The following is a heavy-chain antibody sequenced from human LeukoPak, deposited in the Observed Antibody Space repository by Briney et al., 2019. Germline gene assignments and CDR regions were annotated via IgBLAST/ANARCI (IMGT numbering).Heavy chain of an antibody. D-gene: IGHD6-19*01. CDR2: IYYTGKN. CDR3: VRRDTGWNYFDY. V-gene: IGHV4-59*08. Sequence: SETLSLTCAVSGGSVNSHYWGWIRQPPGKGLQWIGDIYYTGKNNYNPSLKSRVTISLDTSKDHLSLNLTSVLAADTAIYYCVRRDTGWNYFDYWGQGILVTVSS. J-gene: IGHJ4*02. CDR1: GGSVNSHY.